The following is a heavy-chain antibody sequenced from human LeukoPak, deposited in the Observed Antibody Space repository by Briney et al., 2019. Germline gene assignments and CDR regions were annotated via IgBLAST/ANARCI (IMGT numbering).Heavy chain of an antibody. J-gene: IGHJ2*01. V-gene: IGHV1-2*02. CDR1: GYTFSGFY. Sequence: ASVRVSCKPSGYTFSGFYIHWVRQAPGQGLEWMGWISPNSGGTDYAQRFQGRVTMTRDTSVSTAYMELSSLRSDDTAVYYCAIQPWGSGNNWYFDLWGRGTLVTVSS. CDR3: AIQPWGSGNNWYFDL. D-gene: IGHD7-27*01. CDR2: ISPNSGGT.